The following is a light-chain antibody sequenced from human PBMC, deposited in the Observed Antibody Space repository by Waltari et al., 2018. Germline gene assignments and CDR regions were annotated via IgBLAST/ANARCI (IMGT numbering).Light chain of an antibody. CDR2: AAS. Sequence: IQLTQSPSSLSASVGDRVTITCRASQGISSYLAWYQQKPGKAPNLLIYAASTLQSGVPSRFSGSGSGTDFTLTISSLQPEDFATYYCQQLNSYSSLTFGGGTKVEIK. CDR1: QGISSY. J-gene: IGKJ4*01. V-gene: IGKV1-9*01. CDR3: QQLNSYSSLT.